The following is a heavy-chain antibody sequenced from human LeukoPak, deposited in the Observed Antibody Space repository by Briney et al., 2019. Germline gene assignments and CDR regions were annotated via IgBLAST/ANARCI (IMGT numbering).Heavy chain of an antibody. CDR1: GFTFSSYW. CDR3: AKVGFEGVFDY. D-gene: IGHD3-16*01. V-gene: IGHV3-9*01. Sequence: GGSLRLSCAASGFTFSSYWMHWVRQAPGKGLEWVSGISWNSGSIGYADSVKGRFTISRDNAKNSLYLQMNSLRAEDTALYYCAKVGFEGVFDYWGQGTLVTVSS. CDR2: ISWNSGSI. J-gene: IGHJ4*02.